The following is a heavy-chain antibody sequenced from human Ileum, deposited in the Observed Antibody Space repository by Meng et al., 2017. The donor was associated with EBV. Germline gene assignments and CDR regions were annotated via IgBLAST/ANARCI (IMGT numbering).Heavy chain of an antibody. J-gene: IGHJ4*02. CDR3: ARGGWSLDY. CDR1: GGSISSYY. D-gene: IGHD2-15*01. Sequence: HVQRQESGPGLVKPSQTLSPTCTVSGGSISSYYWSWIRQPPGKVLEWIGYIYYSGSTNYTPSLKSRVTISVDTSKNQFSLNLSSVTAADTAVYYCARGGWSLDYWGQGTLVTVSS. V-gene: IGHV4-59*08. CDR2: IYYSGST.